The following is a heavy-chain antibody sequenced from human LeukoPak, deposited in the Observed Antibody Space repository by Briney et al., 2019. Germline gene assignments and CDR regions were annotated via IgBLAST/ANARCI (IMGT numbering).Heavy chain of an antibody. CDR3: ATDRPTHSSGYYYFDY. CDR1: GYTLTELS. D-gene: IGHD3-22*01. J-gene: IGHJ4*02. V-gene: IGHV1-24*01. Sequence: ASVKVSCKVSGYTLTELSMHWVRQAPGKGLEWMGGFDPEDGETIYAQKFQGRVTMTEDTSTDTAYMELSSLRSEDTAVYYCATDRPTHSSGYYYFDYWGQGTLVTVSS. CDR2: FDPEDGET.